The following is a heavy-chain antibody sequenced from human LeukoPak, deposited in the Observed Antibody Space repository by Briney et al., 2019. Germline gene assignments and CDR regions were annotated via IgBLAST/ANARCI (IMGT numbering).Heavy chain of an antibody. J-gene: IGHJ4*02. CDR1: GGSFSGYY. CDR2: IYHSGST. CDR3: ASYDYGSAAY. D-gene: IGHD3-10*01. Sequence: SETLSLTCAVYGGSFSGYYWGWIRQPPGKGLEWIGAIYHSGSTYYNPSLKSRVTISVDTSKNQFSLKLYSVTAADTAVYYCASYDYGSAAYWGQGTLVTVSS. V-gene: IGHV4-34*01.